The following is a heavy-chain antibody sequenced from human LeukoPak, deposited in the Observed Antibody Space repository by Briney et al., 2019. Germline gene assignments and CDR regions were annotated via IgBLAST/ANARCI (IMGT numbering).Heavy chain of an antibody. D-gene: IGHD2-2*01. V-gene: IGHV3-30*02. CDR2: IRYDGSNK. CDR3: AKDLTIVVVPAATKNDY. CDR1: GFTFSSYG. J-gene: IGHJ4*02. Sequence: GGSLRLSCAASGFTFSSYGMHWVRQAPGKGLEWVAFIRYDGSNKYYADSVKGRFTISRDNSKNTLYLQMNSLRAEDTAVYYCAKDLTIVVVPAATKNDYGGQGTLVTVSS.